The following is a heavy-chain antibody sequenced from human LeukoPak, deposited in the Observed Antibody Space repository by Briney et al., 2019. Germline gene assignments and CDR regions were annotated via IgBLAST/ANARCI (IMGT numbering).Heavy chain of an antibody. CDR2: IYYSGST. CDR3: AREQRGYSYGLLGWFDP. Sequence: SETLSLTCTVSGGSISSYYWSWIRQPPGKGLEWIGSIYYSGSTYYNPSLKSRVTISVDTSKNQFSLKLSSVTAADTAVYYCAREQRGYSYGLLGWFDPWGQGTPVTVSS. V-gene: IGHV4-59*12. CDR1: GGSISSYY. D-gene: IGHD5-18*01. J-gene: IGHJ5*02.